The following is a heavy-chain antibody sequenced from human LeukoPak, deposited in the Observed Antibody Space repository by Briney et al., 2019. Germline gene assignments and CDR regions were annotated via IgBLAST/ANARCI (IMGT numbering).Heavy chain of an antibody. V-gene: IGHV1-69*13. Sequence: GASVKVSCKASGGTFSSYAISWVRQAPGQGLEWMGGIIPIFGTANYAQKFQGRVTITADESTSTAYMELSSLRSEDTAVYYCARGFHCSSTSCYLVEYYYMDVWGKGTTVTVSS. CDR2: IIPIFGTA. CDR1: GGTFSSYA. J-gene: IGHJ6*03. CDR3: ARGFHCSSTSCYLVEYYYMDV. D-gene: IGHD2-2*01.